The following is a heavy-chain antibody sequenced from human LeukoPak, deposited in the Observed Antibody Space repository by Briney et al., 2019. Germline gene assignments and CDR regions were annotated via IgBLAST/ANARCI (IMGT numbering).Heavy chain of an antibody. CDR3: AREPYYYDSSGYSNYFDY. D-gene: IGHD3-22*01. CDR2: IYSGGST. Sequence: GGSLRLSCTASGFTFGDYAMSWVRQAPGKGLEWVSVIYSGGSTYYAGSVKGRFTISRDNSKNTLYLQMNSLRAEDTAVYYCAREPYYYDSSGYSNYFDYWGQGTLVTVSS. J-gene: IGHJ4*02. V-gene: IGHV3-53*01. CDR1: GFTFGDYA.